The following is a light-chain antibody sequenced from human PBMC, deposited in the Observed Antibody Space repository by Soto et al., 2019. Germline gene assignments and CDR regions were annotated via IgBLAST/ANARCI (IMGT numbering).Light chain of an antibody. J-gene: IGKJ1*01. CDR3: QQSNNWPPT. CDR1: QSVGNY. V-gene: IGKV3-15*01. Sequence: EIVMTQSPGTLSVSPGERATLSCRASQSVGNYLAWYQQKPGQAPSLLIYGASTRATGIPARFSGSGSGTEFTLTITSLQSEDFAIYSCQQSNNWPPTFGQGTKVEI. CDR2: GAS.